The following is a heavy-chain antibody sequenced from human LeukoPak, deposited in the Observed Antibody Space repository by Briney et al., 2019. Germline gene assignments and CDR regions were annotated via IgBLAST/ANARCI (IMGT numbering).Heavy chain of an antibody. J-gene: IGHJ6*03. V-gene: IGHV1-46*01. Sequence: GASVKVSCKASGYTFTSYYMHWVRQAPGQGLEWMGIINPSGGSTGYAQKFQGRVTMTRDMSTSTVYMELSSLRSEDTAVYYCATVGPIQLERMWYMDVWGKGTTVTVSS. CDR2: INPSGGST. CDR1: GYTFTSYY. CDR3: ATVGPIQLERMWYMDV. D-gene: IGHD1-1*01.